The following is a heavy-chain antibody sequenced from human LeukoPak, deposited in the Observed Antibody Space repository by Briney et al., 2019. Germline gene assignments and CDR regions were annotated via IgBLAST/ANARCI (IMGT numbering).Heavy chain of an antibody. CDR1: GYTFTSYY. D-gene: IGHD5-24*01. Sequence: ASVKVSCKASGYTFTSYYMHWVRQAPGQGLEWMGIINPSGGSTSYAQKFQGRVTMTRDTSTSTVYMELSSLRSEDTAVYYCARGTRDGYNPEYYFDYWGQGTLATVSS. CDR2: INPSGGST. CDR3: ARGTRDGYNPEYYFDY. V-gene: IGHV1-46*01. J-gene: IGHJ4*02.